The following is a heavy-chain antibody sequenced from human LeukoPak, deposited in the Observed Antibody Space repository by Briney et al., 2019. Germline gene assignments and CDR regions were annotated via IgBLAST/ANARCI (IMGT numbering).Heavy chain of an antibody. Sequence: PGGSLRLSCAASRFTFSTNWMGWVRQAPGKGLEWVASITPAGSVKYYANSMKGRFTISRDNAKNSLFLQMNSLRADDTGVYFCVGGGDSGYWGQGTLVTVSS. D-gene: IGHD2-21*02. CDR2: ITPAGSVK. J-gene: IGHJ4*02. V-gene: IGHV3-7*03. CDR1: RFTFSTNW. CDR3: VGGGDSGY.